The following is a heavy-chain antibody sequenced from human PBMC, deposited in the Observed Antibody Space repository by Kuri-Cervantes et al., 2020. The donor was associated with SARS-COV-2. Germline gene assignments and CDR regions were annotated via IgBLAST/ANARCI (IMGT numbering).Heavy chain of an antibody. D-gene: IGHD4-17*01. Sequence: GESLKISCAASGFTFSDYYMSWIRQAPGKGLEWVSYISSSSSYTNYADSVKGRFTISRDNSKNTLYLQMNSLRAEDTAVYYCARAPDYGDYYYYGMDVWGQGTTVTVSS. J-gene: IGHJ6*02. CDR2: ISSSSSYT. CDR1: GFTFSDYY. CDR3: ARAPDYGDYYYYGMDV. V-gene: IGHV3-11*06.